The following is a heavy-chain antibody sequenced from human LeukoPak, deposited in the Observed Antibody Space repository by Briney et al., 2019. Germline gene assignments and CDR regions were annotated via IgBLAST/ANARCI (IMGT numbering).Heavy chain of an antibody. D-gene: IGHD2-8*01. CDR3: AVMRGKAHLYAFDI. CDR2: ISAYNGNT. CDR1: GYTFTSYG. Sequence: GASVKVSCKASGYTFTSYGISWVRQAPGQGLEWMGWISAYNGNTNYAQKLQGRVTMTTDTSTSTAYMELRSLRSDDTAVYYCAVMRGKAHLYAFDIWGQGTMVTVSS. J-gene: IGHJ3*02. V-gene: IGHV1-18*01.